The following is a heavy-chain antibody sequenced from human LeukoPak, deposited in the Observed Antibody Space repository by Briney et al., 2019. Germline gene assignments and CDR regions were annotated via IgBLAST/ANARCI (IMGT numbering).Heavy chain of an antibody. J-gene: IGHJ1*01. CDR3: ARASFGDYYAEYFHH. D-gene: IGHD4-17*01. V-gene: IGHV4-59*11. CDR2: IYSSGTT. Sequence: SETLSLTCTVSGGSISSHYLSWIRQPPGRGLEWIGYIYSSGTTNYNPSLKSRVTISVDTSKNQFSLKLNSVTAADTAVYYCARASFGDYYAEYFHHWGQGTLVTVSS. CDR1: GGSISSHY.